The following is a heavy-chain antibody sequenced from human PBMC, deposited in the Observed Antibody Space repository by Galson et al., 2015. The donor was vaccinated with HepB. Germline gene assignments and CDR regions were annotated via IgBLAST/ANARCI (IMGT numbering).Heavy chain of an antibody. D-gene: IGHD3-10*01. V-gene: IGHV1-69*13. Sequence: SVKVSCKASGGTFSSYAISWVRQAPGQGLEWMGGIIPIFGTANYAQKFQGRVTITADESTSTAYMELSSLRSEDTAVYYCASGVRGVITSPYYYYYYGMDVWGQGTTVTVSS. CDR2: IIPIFGTA. CDR3: ASGVRGVITSPYYYYYYGMDV. J-gene: IGHJ6*02. CDR1: GGTFSSYA.